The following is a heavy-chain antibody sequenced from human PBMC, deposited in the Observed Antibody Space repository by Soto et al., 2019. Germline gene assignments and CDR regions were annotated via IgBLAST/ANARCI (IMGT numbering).Heavy chain of an antibody. V-gene: IGHV4-4*08. Sequence: PSETLSLTCTVSGGSFTSYFWSWIRQAPGKGLEWIGYTFHSGSTNYNPALKSRVTISIDASRNQFSLRLNSLTAADRAVYFCARGVTVFGLVSRFWFDPWGQGTVVTVSS. CDR1: GGSFTSYF. CDR2: TFHSGST. J-gene: IGHJ5*02. CDR3: ARGVTVFGLVSRFWFDP. D-gene: IGHD3-3*01.